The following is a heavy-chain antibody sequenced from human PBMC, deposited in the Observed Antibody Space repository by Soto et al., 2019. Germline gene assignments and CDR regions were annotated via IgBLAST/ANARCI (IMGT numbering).Heavy chain of an antibody. D-gene: IGHD1-26*01. J-gene: IGHJ4*02. CDR1: GGSMSSYY. V-gene: IGHV4-59*01. Sequence: QVQLQESGPGLVKPSETLSLTCTVSGGSMSSYYWSWIRQPPGKGLEWLGYIYYSGSTNYNPSLKGRVTISVDTSKSQFSLKLSSVIAADTAVYFCARGGGSPDYWGQGTLVTVSS. CDR3: ARGGGSPDY. CDR2: IYYSGST.